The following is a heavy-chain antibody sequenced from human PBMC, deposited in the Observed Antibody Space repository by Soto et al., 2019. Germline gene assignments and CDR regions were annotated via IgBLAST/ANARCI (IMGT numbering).Heavy chain of an antibody. Sequence: PGGSLRLSCAASGFTFDDYAMHWVRQGPGKGLEWVSGISWNSGSIGYADSVKGRFTISRDNAKNSLYLQMNSLRAEDTALYYCAKDPRQESTVTTLYDWGQGTLVTVSS. D-gene: IGHD4-17*01. V-gene: IGHV3-9*01. CDR3: AKDPRQESTVTTLYD. J-gene: IGHJ4*02. CDR2: ISWNSGSI. CDR1: GFTFDDYA.